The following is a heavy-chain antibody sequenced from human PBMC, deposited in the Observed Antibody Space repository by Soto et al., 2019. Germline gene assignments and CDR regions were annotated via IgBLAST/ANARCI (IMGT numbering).Heavy chain of an antibody. CDR3: ARVLRESSYFYMDV. Sequence: GGSLRLSCAASGFSVGSNYLTWVRQAPGKGLEWVSLIYSDGNTYYADSVKGRVTISRDNSQNTLYLQMNSLRVEDTAVYFCARVLRESSYFYMDVWAKGTTVTVSS. CDR2: IYSDGNT. V-gene: IGHV3-66*01. J-gene: IGHJ6*03. CDR1: GFSVGSNY. D-gene: IGHD3-16*01.